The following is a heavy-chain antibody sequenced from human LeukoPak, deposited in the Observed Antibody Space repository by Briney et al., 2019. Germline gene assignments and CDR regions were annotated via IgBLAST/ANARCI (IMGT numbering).Heavy chain of an antibody. CDR3: VKHRTWEPAPSHFNS. CDR2: VGGSGAAT. J-gene: IGHJ4*02. D-gene: IGHD1-14*01. CDR1: GFTFVNYA. V-gene: IGHV3-23*01. Sequence: GGSLRLSCAASGFTFVNYAMSWVRLAPGKGLEWVSGVGGSGAATYYADSVKGRFTISRDNSRSTVYLQMNSLRDEDTAIYYCVKHRTWEPAPSHFNSWGQGVLVSVSS.